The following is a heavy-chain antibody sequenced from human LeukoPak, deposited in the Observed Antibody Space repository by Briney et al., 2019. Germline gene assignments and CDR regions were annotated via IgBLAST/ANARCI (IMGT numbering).Heavy chain of an antibody. CDR1: GGSITTYY. CDR3: ARVFRRDGYFDF. Sequence: SESLSLTCTVSGGSITTYYWSWIRQPPGKGLEWIGYIFHSGSTNYNPSLKSRVTISMYTSKNQCSLKLSSVTAADTAVYYCARVFRRDGYFDFWGQGTLVTVSS. CDR2: IFHSGST. D-gene: IGHD3-22*01. J-gene: IGHJ4*02. V-gene: IGHV4-59*01.